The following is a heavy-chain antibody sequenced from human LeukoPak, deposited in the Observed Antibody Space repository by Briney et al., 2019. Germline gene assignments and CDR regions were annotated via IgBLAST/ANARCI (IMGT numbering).Heavy chain of an antibody. Sequence: PSETLSLTCTVSGGSISSSSYYWGWIRQPPGKGLEWIGSIFYSGSTYYNPSLKSRVTISVDTSMKQFSLKLSSVTAADTAVYYCARHSLTGYSGYGLGDYWGQGTLVTVSS. J-gene: IGHJ4*02. D-gene: IGHD5-12*01. CDR1: GGSISSSSYY. CDR3: ARHSLTGYSGYGLGDY. V-gene: IGHV4-39*01. CDR2: IFYSGST.